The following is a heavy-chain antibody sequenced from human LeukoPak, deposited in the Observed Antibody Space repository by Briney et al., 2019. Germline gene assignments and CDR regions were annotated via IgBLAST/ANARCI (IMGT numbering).Heavy chain of an antibody. D-gene: IGHD3-10*01. CDR3: ARAYGSGSYYNVPASP. J-gene: IGHJ5*02. CDR1: GGSISSSNW. Sequence: SETLSLTCTVSGGSISSSNWWSWVRQPPGKGLEWIGEIYHSGSTNYNPSLKSQVTISVDKSKNQFSLKLSSVTAADTAVYYCARAYGSGSYYNVPASPWGQGTLVTVSS. CDR2: IYHSGST. V-gene: IGHV4-4*02.